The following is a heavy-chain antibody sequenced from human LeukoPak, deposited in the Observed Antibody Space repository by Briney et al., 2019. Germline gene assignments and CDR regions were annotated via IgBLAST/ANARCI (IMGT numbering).Heavy chain of an antibody. J-gene: IGHJ3*02. CDR2: IYYSGST. CDR3: ARDEGVGSGDAFDI. CDR1: GGSISSYY. V-gene: IGHV4-59*01. Sequence: SETLSLTCTVSGGSISSYYWSWIRQPPGKGLEWIGYIYYSGSTNYNPSLKSRVTISVDTSKNQFSLKLSSVTAADTAVYYCARDEGVGSGDAFDIWGQGTMVTVSS. D-gene: IGHD6-19*01.